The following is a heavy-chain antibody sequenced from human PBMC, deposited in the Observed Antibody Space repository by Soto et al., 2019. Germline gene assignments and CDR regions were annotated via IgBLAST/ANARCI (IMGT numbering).Heavy chain of an antibody. J-gene: IGHJ5*02. CDR2: ISSSGSTI. D-gene: IGHD2-15*01. CDR1: GFTFSDYY. Sequence: GGSLRLSCAASGFTFSDYYMSWIRQAPGKGLEWVSYISSSGSTIYYADSVKGRLTISRDNAKNSLYLQMNSLRAEDTAVYYCARGGGSGGSCYDWFDPGAREPWSPSPQ. CDR3: ARGGGSGGSCYDWFDP. V-gene: IGHV3-11*01.